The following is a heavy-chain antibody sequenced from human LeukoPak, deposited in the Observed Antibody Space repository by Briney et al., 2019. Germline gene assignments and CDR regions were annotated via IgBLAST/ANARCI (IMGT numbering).Heavy chain of an antibody. CDR1: GGSISSGGYY. D-gene: IGHD5-12*01. J-gene: IGHJ5*02. CDR3: ARGGYSGSDWTT. V-gene: IGHV4-61*08. Sequence: SETLSLTCTVSGGSISSGGYYWSWIRQPPGKGLEWIGYIYHSGDTRYNPSLKSRVTISVDTSKSQFSLKVSSVTAADTAVYYCARGGYSGSDWTTWGQGTLVTVSS. CDR2: IYHSGDT.